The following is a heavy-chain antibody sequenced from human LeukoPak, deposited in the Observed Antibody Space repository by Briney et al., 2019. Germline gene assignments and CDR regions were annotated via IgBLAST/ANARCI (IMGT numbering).Heavy chain of an antibody. Sequence: GGSLRLSCAASGFTFSSYGMHCVRQATGKALEWVAVISYDGSNKYYADSVKGRFTISRDNSKNTLYLQMNSLRAEDTAVYYCAKASSGYRTFLDYWGQGTLVTVSS. CDR3: AKASSGYRTFLDY. V-gene: IGHV3-30*18. J-gene: IGHJ4*02. D-gene: IGHD3-22*01. CDR2: ISYDGSNK. CDR1: GFTFSSYG.